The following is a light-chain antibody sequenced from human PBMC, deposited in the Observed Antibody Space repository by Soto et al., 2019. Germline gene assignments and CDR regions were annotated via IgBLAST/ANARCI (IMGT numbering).Light chain of an antibody. Sequence: DIQMTQSPSSLSASVGDRVTITCQASQVINNYLNWYQQKSGKPPKLLIYDASNLEAGVPSRFSGSGSGTHFVLSIASLQPEDVATYFCQQYESLPPRFGPGTTVEIK. CDR1: QVINNY. V-gene: IGKV1-33*01. CDR3: QQYESLPPR. CDR2: DAS. J-gene: IGKJ3*01.